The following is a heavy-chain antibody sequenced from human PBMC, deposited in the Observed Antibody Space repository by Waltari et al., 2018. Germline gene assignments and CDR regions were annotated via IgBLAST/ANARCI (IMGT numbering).Heavy chain of an antibody. J-gene: IGHJ4*02. D-gene: IGHD7-27*01. CDR3: ARVLAKWGSSDVI. CDR1: GFTFSSYW. CDR2: IKQDGSEK. V-gene: IGHV3-7*01. Sequence: EVQLVESGGGLVQPGGSLRLSCAASGFTFSSYWMSWVRQAPGKGLEWVANIKQDGSEKYYGDSVKGRFTISRDNAKNSLYLQMNSLRAEDTAVYYCARVLAKWGSSDVIGGQGTLVTVSS.